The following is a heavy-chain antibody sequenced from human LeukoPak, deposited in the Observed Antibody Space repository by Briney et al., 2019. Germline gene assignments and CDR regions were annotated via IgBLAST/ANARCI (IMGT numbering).Heavy chain of an antibody. Sequence: PGGSLRLSCAASGFTFSSSGMQWVRQAPGKGLEWVALIWYDGSKKYYADSVKGRFTISRDDSKNTLYLQMNSLRAEDTAVYYCARDGYYYDSSGYYFLDYWGQGTLVTVSS. CDR1: GFTFSSSG. J-gene: IGHJ4*02. CDR3: ARDGYYYDSSGYYFLDY. V-gene: IGHV3-30*02. D-gene: IGHD3-22*01. CDR2: IWYDGSKK.